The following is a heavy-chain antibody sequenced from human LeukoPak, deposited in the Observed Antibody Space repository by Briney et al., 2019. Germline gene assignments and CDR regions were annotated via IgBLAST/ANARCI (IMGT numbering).Heavy chain of an antibody. CDR3: ARHGLDHYDSSGYSNWFDP. J-gene: IGHJ5*02. V-gene: IGHV4-4*02. CDR1: GGSISSSNW. D-gene: IGHD3-22*01. CDR2: IYYSGHT. Sequence: PSGTLSLTCAVSGGSISSSNWWSWVRQPPGKGLEWIASIYYSGHTFYNPSLKSRVTISVDTSKNRFSLKLTSMTAADTAVYFRARHGLDHYDSSGYSNWFDPWGQGTLVLVSS.